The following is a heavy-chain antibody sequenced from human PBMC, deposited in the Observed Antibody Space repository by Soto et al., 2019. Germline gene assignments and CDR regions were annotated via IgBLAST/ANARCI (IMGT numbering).Heavy chain of an antibody. D-gene: IGHD3-22*01. CDR3: ERDRHYYDSSVGYWFDP. J-gene: IGHJ5*02. CDR1: GGTFSSYA. Sequence: SVKVSCKASGGTFSSYAISWVRQAPGQGLEWMGGIIPIFGTANYAQKFQGRVTITADESTSTAYMELSSLRSEDTAVYYCERDRHYYDSSVGYWFDPWGQGTLVTVSS. V-gene: IGHV1-69*13. CDR2: IIPIFGTA.